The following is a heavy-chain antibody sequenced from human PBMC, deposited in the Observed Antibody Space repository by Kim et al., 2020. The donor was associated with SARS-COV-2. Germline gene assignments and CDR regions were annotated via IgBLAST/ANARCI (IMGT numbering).Heavy chain of an antibody. J-gene: IGHJ4*01. CDR3: ARGLGYFHLLLYGSFDY. CDR1: GGSFSGYY. D-gene: IGHD3-9*01. Sequence: SETLSLTCAVYGGSFSGYYWSWIRQSPGKGLEWIGEISHSGSTNYNPSLKSRVTISLDMSKSQFSLNLSSVTAADTAVYFCARGLGYFHLLLYGSFDYWG. CDR2: ISHSGST. V-gene: IGHV4-34*01.